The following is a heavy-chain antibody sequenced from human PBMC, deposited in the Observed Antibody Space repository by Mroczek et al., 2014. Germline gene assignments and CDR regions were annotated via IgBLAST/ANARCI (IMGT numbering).Heavy chain of an antibody. V-gene: IGHV3-23*04. D-gene: IGHD4-17*01. CDR1: GFIFKNYA. Sequence: EVQLVESGGGLVQPGGSLRLSCAASGFIFKNYAMTWVRQAPGKGLEWVSAIRGSGNNAYYADSVKGRFTISRDNSKNTLYLQMNSLRAEDTAVYYCVPRLTSTMTTALGLDVWGQGTTVTVSS. J-gene: IGHJ6*02. CDR3: VPRLTSTMTTALGLDV. CDR2: IRGSGNNA.